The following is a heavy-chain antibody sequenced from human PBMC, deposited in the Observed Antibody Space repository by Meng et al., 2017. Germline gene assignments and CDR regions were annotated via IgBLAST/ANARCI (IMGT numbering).Heavy chain of an antibody. V-gene: IGHV3-33*01. CDR2: IWYDGSNK. CDR1: GFTFSSYG. J-gene: IGHJ4*02. D-gene: IGHD3-3*01. Sequence: GESLKISCAASGFTFSSYGMHWVRQAPGKGLEWVAVIWYDGSNKYYADSVKGRFTISRDNSKNTLYLQMNSLRAEDTAVYYCARVGMDFWSGPNDYWGQGTLVTVSS. CDR3: ARVGMDFWSGPNDY.